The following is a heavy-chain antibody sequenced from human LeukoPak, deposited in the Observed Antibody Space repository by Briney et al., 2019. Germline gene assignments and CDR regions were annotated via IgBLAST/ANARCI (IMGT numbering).Heavy chain of an antibody. CDR2: INHSGST. D-gene: IGHD3-10*01. V-gene: IGHV4-34*01. J-gene: IGHJ6*02. CDR1: GGSFSGYY. CDR3: ARVVRGDHYYYGMDV. Sequence: SETLSLTCAVYGGSFSGYYWSWIRQPPGKGLEWIGEINHSGSTNYNPSLKSRVTISVDTSKNQFSLKLSSVTAADTAVYYCARVVRGDHYYYGMDVWGQGTTVTVSS.